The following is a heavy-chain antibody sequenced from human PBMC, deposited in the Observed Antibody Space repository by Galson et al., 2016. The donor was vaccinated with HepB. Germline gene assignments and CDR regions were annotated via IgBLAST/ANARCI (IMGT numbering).Heavy chain of an antibody. J-gene: IGHJ4*02. D-gene: IGHD6-19*01. V-gene: IGHV3-23*01. CDR3: AKEISVAGVNVLPSDY. CDR1: GFTFSSDA. CDR2: ISASGAGT. Sequence: SLRLPCAASGFTFSSDAMSWVRQAPEKGLEWVSDISASGAGTYYADSVKGRFTISRDNFKNTLYLQMNSLRAEDTAVYYCAKEISVAGVNVLPSDYWGQGTRVTVSS.